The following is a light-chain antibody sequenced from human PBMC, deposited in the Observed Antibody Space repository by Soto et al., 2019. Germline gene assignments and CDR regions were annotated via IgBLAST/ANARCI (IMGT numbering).Light chain of an antibody. V-gene: IGKV3-20*01. CDR1: QSVNSDY. J-gene: IGKJ1*01. CDR2: IAS. CDR3: QQYGTSPLT. Sequence: EIVLTQSPGTLSLFPGERATLSCRATQSVNSDYLAWYQQKPGQAPRLLIYIASCRATGIPDRFSGSGSGTDLTLTISRLEPEDFAGYYCQQYGTSPLTFGQGTKVEIK.